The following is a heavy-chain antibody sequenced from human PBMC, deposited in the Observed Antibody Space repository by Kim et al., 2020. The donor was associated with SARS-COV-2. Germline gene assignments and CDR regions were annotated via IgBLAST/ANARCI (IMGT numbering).Heavy chain of an antibody. CDR2: INTNSIHT. J-gene: IGHJ4*02. D-gene: IGHD1-26*01. V-gene: IGHV3-11*05. Sequence: GGSLRLSCATSGFTFNDYYMSWIRQAPGRGLEWLSYINTNSIHTDYADSVKGRFTISRDNAKKTLYLQMNSLRAGDTAVYYCARDPARGTIGSTTGFDYWGQGTLVTVSS. CDR3: ARDPARGTIGSTTGFDY. CDR1: GFTFNDYY.